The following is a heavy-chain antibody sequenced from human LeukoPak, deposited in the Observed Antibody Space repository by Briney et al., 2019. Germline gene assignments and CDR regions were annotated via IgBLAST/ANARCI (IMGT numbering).Heavy chain of an antibody. CDR1: GDSISRSDSY. CDR2: LYYTGRT. Sequence: NTSETLSLTCSVSGDSISRSDSYWDWIRQPPGKGLEWIVTLYYTGRTYYSPSLKSRVTMSVDTSNNQFSLNLRSVTAADTAVYYCARRRYYDGSGYLEWGQGTLLSVSS. J-gene: IGHJ1*01. D-gene: IGHD3-22*01. V-gene: IGHV4-39*01. CDR3: ARRRYYDGSGYLE.